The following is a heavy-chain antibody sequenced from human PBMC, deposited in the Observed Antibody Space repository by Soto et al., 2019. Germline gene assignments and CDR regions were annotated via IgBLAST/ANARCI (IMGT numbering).Heavy chain of an antibody. D-gene: IGHD2-2*01. Sequence: XSVKVSCKASGYPFTGYYMHWVRQAPGQGLEWMGWINPNSGGTNYAQKFQGRVTMTRDTSISTAYMELSRLRSDDTAVYYCARGRYCTSTSCYYYYGMDVWGQGTTVTVSS. CDR3: ARGRYCTSTSCYYYYGMDV. CDR2: INPNSGGT. CDR1: GYPFTGYY. V-gene: IGHV1-2*02. J-gene: IGHJ6*02.